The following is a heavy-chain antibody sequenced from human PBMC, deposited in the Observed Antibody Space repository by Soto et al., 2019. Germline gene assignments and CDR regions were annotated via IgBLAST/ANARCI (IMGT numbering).Heavy chain of an antibody. V-gene: IGHV3-53*01. J-gene: IGHJ4*02. D-gene: IGHD3-22*01. CDR2: LYSTFGT. Sequence: DVQLVESGGGLIQPGGSLRLSCAVSGITVSGKKYITWVRQAPGKGLEWVSALYSTFGTYYADSVKGRFTISRDNSKNTLYLQMNSLKTEDTAVYYCTTVNPYISDSRGHCYWGQGTLVTVSS. CDR3: TTVNPYISDSRGHCY. CDR1: GITVSGKKY.